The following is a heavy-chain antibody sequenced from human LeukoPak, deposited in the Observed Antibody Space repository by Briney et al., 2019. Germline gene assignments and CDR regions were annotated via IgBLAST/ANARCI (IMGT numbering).Heavy chain of an antibody. V-gene: IGHV3-9*01. CDR3: AKDLSGVFDP. CDR1: GFIFNNYA. CDR2: ISWNSGSI. D-gene: IGHD2-8*01. Sequence: GGSLRLSCAGSGFIFNNYAMHWVRQPPGKGLEWVSGISWNSGSIDYADSVKGQFTISRDNAKNSLYLQMNSLRVEDTALYYCAKDLSGVFDPWGQGTLVTVSS. J-gene: IGHJ5*02.